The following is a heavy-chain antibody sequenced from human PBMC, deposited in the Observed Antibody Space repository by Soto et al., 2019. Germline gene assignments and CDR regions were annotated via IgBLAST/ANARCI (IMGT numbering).Heavy chain of an antibody. J-gene: IGHJ4*02. Sequence: SVKVSCKASGGTFSSYAISWVRQAPGQGLEWMGGIIPIFGTANYAQKFQGRVTITADESTSTAYMELSSLRSEDTAVYCCAGGRKEKYYWQPFDYWGQGTLVTVSS. D-gene: IGHD3-16*01. CDR3: AGGRKEKYYWQPFDY. V-gene: IGHV1-69*13. CDR1: GGTFSSYA. CDR2: IIPIFGTA.